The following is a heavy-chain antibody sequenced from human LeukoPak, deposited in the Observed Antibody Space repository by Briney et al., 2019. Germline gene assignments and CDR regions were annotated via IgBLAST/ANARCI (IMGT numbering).Heavy chain of an antibody. CDR2: IYSGGST. CDR1: GFIVSSGY. CDR3: AKAAVYSGYDYFDY. D-gene: IGHD5-12*01. J-gene: IGHJ4*02. Sequence: GGSLRLSCAVSGFIVSSGYMSWVRQAPGKGLEWVSTIYSGGSTYYADSVKGRFTISRDNSKNTLYLQMNSLRAEDTAVYYCAKAAVYSGYDYFDYWGQGTLVTVSS. V-gene: IGHV3-53*01.